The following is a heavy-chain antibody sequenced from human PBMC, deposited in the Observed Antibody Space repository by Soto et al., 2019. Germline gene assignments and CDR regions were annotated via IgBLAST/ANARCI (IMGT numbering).Heavy chain of an antibody. CDR3: ARKWGTYSSAALDY. Sequence: GGSLRPSCAASGFSFTHYTINWVRQAPGKGLEWVAVMSYDGTNEYYADSVKGRFTISRDNSKSTVYLQMNSLTPEDPALYYCARKWGTYSSAALDYWGLGTLVTVSS. V-gene: IGHV3-30*04. CDR1: GFSFTHYT. CDR2: MSYDGTNE. D-gene: IGHD6-19*01. J-gene: IGHJ4*02.